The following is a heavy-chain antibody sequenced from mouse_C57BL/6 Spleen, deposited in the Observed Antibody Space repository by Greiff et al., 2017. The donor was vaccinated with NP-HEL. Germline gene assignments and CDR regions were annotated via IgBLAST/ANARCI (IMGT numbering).Heavy chain of an antibody. D-gene: IGHD1-1*01. J-gene: IGHJ2*01. CDR2: IHPNSGST. V-gene: IGHV1-64*01. Sequence: VQLQQPGAELVKPGASVELSCKASGYTFTSYWMHWVKQRPGQGLEWIGMIHPNSGSTNYNEKFKSKATLTVDKSSSTAYMQLSSLTSEDSAVYYCAREGDYYGSSLFDYWGQGTTLTVSS. CDR1: GYTFTSYW. CDR3: AREGDYYGSSLFDY.